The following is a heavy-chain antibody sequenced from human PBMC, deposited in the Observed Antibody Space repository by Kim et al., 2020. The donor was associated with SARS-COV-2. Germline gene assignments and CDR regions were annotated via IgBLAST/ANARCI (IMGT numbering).Heavy chain of an antibody. CDR1: EFTISSYE. V-gene: IGHV3-48*03. CDR3: AAGLKHYYYYMDV. J-gene: IGHJ6*03. Sequence: GGSLRLSCAASEFTISSYEMNWVRQFPGKGLEWVSYISGSGTMIYYADSVKGRFTISRDDAKNALYLQMNSLRAEDTAVYYCAAGLKHYYYYMDVWGKGTTVTVSS. CDR2: ISGSGTMI. D-gene: IGHD6-13*01.